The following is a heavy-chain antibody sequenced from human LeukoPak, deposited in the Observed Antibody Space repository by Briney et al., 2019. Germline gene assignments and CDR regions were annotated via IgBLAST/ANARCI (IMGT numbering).Heavy chain of an antibody. CDR2: ISSSSSTI. V-gene: IGHV3-48*04. CDR1: GFTFSNYS. J-gene: IGHJ5*02. D-gene: IGHD6-13*01. CDR3: ARDIAAAGTEWFDP. Sequence: GGSLRLSCAASGFTFSNYSMNWVRQAPGKGLEWVSYISSSSSTIYYADSVKGRFTISRDNAKNSLYLQMNSLRAEDTAMYYCARDIAAAGTEWFDPWGQGTLVTVSS.